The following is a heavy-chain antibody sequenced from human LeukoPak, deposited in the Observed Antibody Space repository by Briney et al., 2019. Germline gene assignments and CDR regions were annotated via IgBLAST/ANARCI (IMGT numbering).Heavy chain of an antibody. CDR3: ARDHPHLYCSNTSCYTWTSKYYYYGMDV. J-gene: IGHJ6*02. V-gene: IGHV1-18*01. Sequence: ASVKVSCKASGYTFTSYGISWVRQAPGQGLEWMGWISAYNGNTNYAQKLQGRVTMTTDTSTSTAYMELRSLRSDDTAVYYCARDHPHLYCSNTSCYTWTSKYYYYGMDVWGQGTTVTVSS. D-gene: IGHD2-2*02. CDR2: ISAYNGNT. CDR1: GYTFTSYG.